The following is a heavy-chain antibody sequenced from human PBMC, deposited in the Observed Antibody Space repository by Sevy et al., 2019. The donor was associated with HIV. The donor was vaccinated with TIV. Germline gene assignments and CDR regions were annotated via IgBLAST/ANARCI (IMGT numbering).Heavy chain of an antibody. V-gene: IGHV3-72*01. D-gene: IGHD2-15*01. CDR2: IRNRPNSYTT. Sequence: GGSLRLSCAASGFTFSDHYVDWVRQAPGKGLEWVGRIRNRPNSYTTEYAASVKCRFTISRDDSRNSVYLQMNSLKTQGSAVYYCVRGPNCGVGGCQQISPYCLDVWGKGATVTVSS. J-gene: IGHJ6*03. CDR3: VRGPNCGVGGCQQISPYCLDV. CDR1: GFTFSDHY.